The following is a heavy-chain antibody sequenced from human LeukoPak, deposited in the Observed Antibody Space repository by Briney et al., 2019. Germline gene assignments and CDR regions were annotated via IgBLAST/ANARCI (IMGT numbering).Heavy chain of an antibody. Sequence: GGSLRLCCAASGFAFNTYWMSWVRQAPGKGLEWVANIKEDGTRDYYVDSMKGRFTISKDNARNSLFLQVNSLRVEDAGVYFCARDTKAGYFDLWGQGTLVTVSS. J-gene: IGHJ4*02. CDR1: GFAFNTYW. CDR3: ARDTKAGYFDL. V-gene: IGHV3-7*01. CDR2: IKEDGTRD.